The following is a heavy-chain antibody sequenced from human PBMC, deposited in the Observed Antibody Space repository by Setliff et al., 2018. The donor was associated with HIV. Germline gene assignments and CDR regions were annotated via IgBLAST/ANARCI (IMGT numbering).Heavy chain of an antibody. CDR2: IYSGGGT. J-gene: IGHJ4*02. CDR1: EFSVSSNT. D-gene: IGHD1-1*01. V-gene: IGHV3-66*01. CDR3: ARYLWSNAPSDY. Sequence: GSLRLSCAGSEFSVSSNTMSWIRQAPGKGPEWVSLIYSGGGTYYADSVKGRFTISRDDLKNSLYLLMNSLRAEDTAVYYCARYLWSNAPSDYWGQGTLVTVSS.